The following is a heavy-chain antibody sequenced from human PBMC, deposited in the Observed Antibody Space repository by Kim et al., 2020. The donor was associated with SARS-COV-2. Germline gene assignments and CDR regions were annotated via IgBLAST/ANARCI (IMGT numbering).Heavy chain of an antibody. V-gene: IGHV5-10-1*01. CDR3: ARREWSGSYYWYFDL. J-gene: IGHJ2*01. Sequence: GESLKISCHGSGYSFTSYWISWVRQMPGKGLEWMGRIDPSDSYTNYSPSFQGHVTISADKSISTAYLQWSSLKASDTAMYYCARREWSGSYYWYFDLWGRGTLVTVSS. D-gene: IGHD1-26*01. CDR1: GYSFTSYW. CDR2: IDPSDSYT.